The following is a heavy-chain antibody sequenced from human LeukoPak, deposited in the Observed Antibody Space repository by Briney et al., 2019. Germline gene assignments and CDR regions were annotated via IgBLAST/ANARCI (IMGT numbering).Heavy chain of an antibody. V-gene: IGHV1-69*04. CDR3: ARDGDSSGYYHYFDY. CDR1: GGTFSSYA. Sequence: SVKVSCKASGGTFSSYAISWVRQAPGQGLELMGRIIPILGIANYAQKFQGRVTITADKSTSTAYMELSSLRSEDTAVYYCARDGDSSGYYHYFDYWGQGTLVTVSS. D-gene: IGHD3-22*01. CDR2: IIPILGIA. J-gene: IGHJ4*02.